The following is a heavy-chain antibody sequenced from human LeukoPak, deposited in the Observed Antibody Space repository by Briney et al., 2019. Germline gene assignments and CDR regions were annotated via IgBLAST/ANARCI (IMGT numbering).Heavy chain of an antibody. Sequence: SETLSLTCGVYGGSLSGYYWSWIRQPPEKGLEWMGEINHSGSTNYNPSLKSRVTISVDTSKNQFSLKLSSVTAADTAVYYCARSRIGYGYGQLGNGWFDPWGQGTLVSVSS. D-gene: IGHD5-18*01. V-gene: IGHV4-34*01. CDR1: GGSLSGYY. J-gene: IGHJ5*02. CDR2: INHSGST. CDR3: ARSRIGYGYGQLGNGWFDP.